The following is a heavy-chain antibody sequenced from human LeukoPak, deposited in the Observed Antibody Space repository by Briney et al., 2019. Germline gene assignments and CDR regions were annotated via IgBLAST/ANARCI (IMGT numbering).Heavy chain of an antibody. CDR2: IKDDGSDK. Sequence: PGGSLRLSCATSGFTFSSFWMNWVRQAPGKGLEWVANIKDDGSDKNYVDSVKGRFTISRDNAKKSLYLQMNSLRAEDMAVYYCARGTGWYPDYWGQGILVTVSS. J-gene: IGHJ4*02. V-gene: IGHV3-7*04. D-gene: IGHD6-19*01. CDR3: ARGTGWYPDY. CDR1: GFTFSSFW.